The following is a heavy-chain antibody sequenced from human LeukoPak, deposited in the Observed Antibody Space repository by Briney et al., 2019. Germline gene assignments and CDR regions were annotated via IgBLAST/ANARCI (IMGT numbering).Heavy chain of an antibody. CDR3: VKDLGSSGSFDWIDP. J-gene: IGHJ5*02. Sequence: GGSLRLSCAASGFTFSSYAMSWVRQAPGKGLEWVSSISRSGGGTYYADSVKGRFTISRDNSRNTLYLQMNSLRAEDTAVYYCVKDLGSSGSFDWIDPWGQGTLVTVSS. CDR1: GFTFSSYA. D-gene: IGHD6-19*01. CDR2: ISRSGGGT. V-gene: IGHV3-23*01.